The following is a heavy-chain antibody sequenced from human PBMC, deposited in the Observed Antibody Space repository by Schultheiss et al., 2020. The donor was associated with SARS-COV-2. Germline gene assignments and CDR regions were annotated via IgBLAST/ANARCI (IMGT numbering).Heavy chain of an antibody. CDR1: AGSISSYY. V-gene: IGHV4-59*04. CDR2: VSYSGNT. CDR3: ARLVSSLAAAGAGFFDS. J-gene: IGHJ4*02. D-gene: IGHD6-13*01. Sequence: SETLSLTCTVSAGSISSYYWNWIRQPPGKGLEWIGSVSYSGNTYCNPSLKSRVTMSIETSKNQFSLSLSSVTAADTAVYYCARLVSSLAAAGAGFFDSWGQGTLVTVSS.